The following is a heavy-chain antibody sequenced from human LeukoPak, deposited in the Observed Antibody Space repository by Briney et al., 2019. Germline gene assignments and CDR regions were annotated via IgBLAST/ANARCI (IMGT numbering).Heavy chain of an antibody. CDR1: GGSITSSSYY. CDR3: ARVGSGMVRGVITDY. V-gene: IGHV4-39*07. D-gene: IGHD3-10*01. J-gene: IGHJ4*02. Sequence: PSETLSLTCTVSGGSITSSSYYWGWIRQPPGKGLEWIGRIYTSGSTNYNPSLKSRVTISVDTSKNQFSLKLSSVTAADTAVYYCARVGSGMVRGVITDYWGQGTLVTVSS. CDR2: IYTSGST.